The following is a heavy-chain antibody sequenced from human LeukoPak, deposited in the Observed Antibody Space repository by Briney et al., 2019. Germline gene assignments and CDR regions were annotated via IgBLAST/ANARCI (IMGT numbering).Heavy chain of an antibody. CDR2: ISSSGSTI. CDR3: ARVPRILEWFPDY. V-gene: IGHV3-48*03. J-gene: IGHJ4*02. Sequence: PGGSLRLSCAASGFTFSSYEMNWVRQAPGKGLEWVSCISSSGSTIYYADSVKGRFTISRDNAKNSLYLQMNSLRAEDTAVYYCARVPRILEWFPDYWGQGTLVTVSS. CDR1: GFTFSSYE. D-gene: IGHD3-3*01.